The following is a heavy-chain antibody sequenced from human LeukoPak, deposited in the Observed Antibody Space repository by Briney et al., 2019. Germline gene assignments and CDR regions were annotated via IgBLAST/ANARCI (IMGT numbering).Heavy chain of an antibody. CDR3: ARGWETWATSHHPFDY. V-gene: IGHV3-30*04. J-gene: IGHJ4*02. CDR2: ISYDGSNT. CDR1: GFTFSTYA. Sequence: VRSLRLSCAASGFTFSTYAMHWVRHAPGKGGDWVSVISYDGSNTYYADSVKGRFTISRDNSKNTQYLQMNSLTAGDTTVYYCARGWETWATSHHPFDYWGQGTLVTVSS. D-gene: IGHD2-2*01.